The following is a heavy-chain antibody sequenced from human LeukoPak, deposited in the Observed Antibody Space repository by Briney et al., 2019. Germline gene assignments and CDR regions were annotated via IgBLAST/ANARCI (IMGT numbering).Heavy chain of an antibody. D-gene: IGHD3-22*01. V-gene: IGHV1-18*01. CDR3: ARSGRITMIVVVTTSFDY. J-gene: IGHJ4*02. CDR2: ISAYNGNT. Sequence: ASVTVSCKASGYTFTSYGISWVRQAPGQGLEWMGWISAYNGNTNYAQKLQGRVTMTTDTSTSTAYMELRGLRSDDTAVYYCARSGRITMIVVVTTSFDYWGQGTLVTVSS. CDR1: GYTFTSYG.